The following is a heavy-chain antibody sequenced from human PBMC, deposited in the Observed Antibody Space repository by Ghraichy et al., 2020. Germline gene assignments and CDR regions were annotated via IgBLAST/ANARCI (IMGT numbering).Heavy chain of an antibody. CDR1: GFTFSSYE. V-gene: IGHV3-48*03. Sequence: GGSLRLSCAASGFTFSSYEMNWVRQAPGKGLEWVSYISSSGSTIYYADSVKGRFTISRDNAKNSLYLQMNSLRAEDTAVYYCARAPVVVVAAGDGMDVWGQGTTVTVSS. J-gene: IGHJ6*02. D-gene: IGHD2-15*01. CDR3: ARAPVVVVAAGDGMDV. CDR2: ISSSGSTI.